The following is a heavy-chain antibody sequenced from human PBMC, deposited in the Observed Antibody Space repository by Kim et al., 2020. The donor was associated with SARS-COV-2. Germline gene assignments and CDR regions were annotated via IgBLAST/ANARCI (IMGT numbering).Heavy chain of an antibody. CDR3: ARGNVHPGY. J-gene: IGHJ4*02. Sequence: GKTKYPQNVQGRVTITRDTSAGTAVMELSSLRSEDTAVYYCARGNVHPGYWGQGTLVTVSS. V-gene: IGHV1-3*01. CDR2: GKT. D-gene: IGHD3-10*02.